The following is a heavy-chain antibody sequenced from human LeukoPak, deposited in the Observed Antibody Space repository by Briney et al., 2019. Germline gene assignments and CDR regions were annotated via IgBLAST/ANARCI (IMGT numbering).Heavy chain of an antibody. D-gene: IGHD2-2*01. V-gene: IGHV4-39*01. CDR1: GGSISSSSYY. CDR3: ARHPGDIVVVRYWFDP. J-gene: IGHJ5*02. CDR2: IYYSRST. Sequence: PSETLSLTCTVSGGSISSSSYYWGWIRQPPGKGLEWIGSIYYSRSTYYNPSLKSRVTISVDTSKNQFSLKLSSVTAADTAVYYCARHPGDIVVVRYWFDPWGQGTLVTVSS.